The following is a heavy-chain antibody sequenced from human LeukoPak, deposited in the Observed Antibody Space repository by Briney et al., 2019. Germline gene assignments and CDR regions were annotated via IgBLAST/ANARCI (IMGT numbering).Heavy chain of an antibody. CDR1: GFIFSSYA. D-gene: IGHD6-13*01. Sequence: GGSLRLSCAASGFIFSSYAITWVRQAPGKGLEWVSSINSGGTTYFADSVKGRFTISRDNSKNTAYLQMNSLRVEDTAAYYCAKRGSRSSTWYYFDFWGQGTLVTVSS. V-gene: IGHV3-23*01. CDR3: AKRGSRSSTWYYFDF. J-gene: IGHJ4*02. CDR2: INSGGTT.